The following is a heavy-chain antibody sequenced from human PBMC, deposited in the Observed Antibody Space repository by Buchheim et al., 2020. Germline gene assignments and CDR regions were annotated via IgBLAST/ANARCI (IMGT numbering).Heavy chain of an antibody. Sequence: QVQLQESGPGLVKPSQTLSLTCTVSGGSISSGGYYWSWIRQHPGKGLEWIGYIYYSGSTYYNPSLKSRVTISVDTSKNQFSLKLSSVTAADSAVYYCARHHQNTYYYDSSGYRYAFDIWGQGT. CDR2: IYYSGST. D-gene: IGHD3-22*01. J-gene: IGHJ3*02. CDR1: GGSISSGGYY. V-gene: IGHV4-31*03. CDR3: ARHHQNTYYYDSSGYRYAFDI.